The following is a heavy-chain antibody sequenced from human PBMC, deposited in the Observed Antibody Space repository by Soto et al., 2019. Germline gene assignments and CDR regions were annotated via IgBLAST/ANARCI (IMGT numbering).Heavy chain of an antibody. CDR2: ISAYNGNT. J-gene: IGHJ4*02. D-gene: IGHD3-9*01. Sequence: ASVKVSCKASGYTFTSYGISWARQAPGQGLEWMGWISAYNGNTNYAQKLQGRVTMTTDTSTSTAYMELRSLRSDDTAVYYCARVPDLRYFDWLPSGYFDYWGQGTLVTVSS. CDR3: ARVPDLRYFDWLPSGYFDY. CDR1: GYTFTSYG. V-gene: IGHV1-18*01.